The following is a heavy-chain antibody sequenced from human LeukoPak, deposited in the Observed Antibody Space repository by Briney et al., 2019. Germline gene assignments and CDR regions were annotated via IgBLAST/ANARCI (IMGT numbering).Heavy chain of an antibody. D-gene: IGHD3-16*01. CDR3: ARGEGFGDYVWGSAGGGPEVI. V-gene: IGHV1-24*01. CDR2: FDPEDGET. J-gene: IGHJ3*02. Sequence: ASVKVSCKVSGYTLTELSMHWVRQAPGKGLEWMGGFDPEDGETIYAQKFQGRVTMTEDTSTDTAYMELSRLRSDDTAVYYCARGEGFGDYVWGSAGGGPEVIWGQGTMVTVSS. CDR1: GYTLTELS.